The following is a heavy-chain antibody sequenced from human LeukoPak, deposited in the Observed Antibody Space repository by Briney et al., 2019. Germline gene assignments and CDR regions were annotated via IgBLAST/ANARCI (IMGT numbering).Heavy chain of an antibody. J-gene: IGHJ4*02. CDR3: TRDLAGT. D-gene: IGHD6-19*01. CDR1: GFTFSSYG. V-gene: IGHV3-23*01. CDR2: ISGSGGST. Sequence: GGSLRLSCAASGFTFSSYGMSWVRQAPGKGLEWVSAISGSGGSTYYADSVKGGFTISRDDSKSIAYLQMNSLKTEDTAVYYCTRDLAGTGGQGTLVTVSS.